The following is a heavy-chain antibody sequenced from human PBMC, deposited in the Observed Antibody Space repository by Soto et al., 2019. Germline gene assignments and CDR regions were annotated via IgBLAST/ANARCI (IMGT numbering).Heavy chain of an antibody. V-gene: IGHV1-2*02. J-gene: IGHJ4*02. D-gene: IGHD2-21*02. CDR3: ARDRRKALVVVTAIDY. CDR2: INPNSGGT. Sequence: ASVKVSCKASGYTFTGYYMHWVRQAPGQGLEWMGWINPNSGGTNYAQKFQGRVTMTRDTSISTAYMELSRPRSDDTAVYYCARDRRKALVVVTAIDYWGQGTLATVSS. CDR1: GYTFTGYY.